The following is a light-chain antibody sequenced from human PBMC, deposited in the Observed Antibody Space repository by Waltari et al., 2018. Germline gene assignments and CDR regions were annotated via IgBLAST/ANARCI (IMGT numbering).Light chain of an antibody. CDR2: AVT. J-gene: IGLJ1*01. CDR3: CSYAGSSTYV. Sequence: QSALTQPASVSGSPGQSITISCTGTSSDIGTHDLVSWYQQHPGKAPKILIYAVTKSPLGVSWRFYGSKSGNTASLTISGLQAEDEADYYCCSYAGSSTYVFGTGTKVTVL. CDR1: SSDIGTHDL. V-gene: IGLV2-23*02.